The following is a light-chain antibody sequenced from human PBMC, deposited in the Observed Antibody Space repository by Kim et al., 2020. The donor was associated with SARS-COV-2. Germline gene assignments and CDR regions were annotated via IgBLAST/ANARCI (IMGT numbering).Light chain of an antibody. J-gene: IGLJ3*02. CDR2: SNN. CDR1: TSNVVSNP. CDR3: ATWDDSLNGWV. Sequence: QRVTLSCSGSTSNVVSNPVNWYQHLPGTAPKLLIYSNNQRPPGVPDRFSGSKSGTSASLAISGLQSEDEADYYCATWDDSLNGWVFGGGTQLTVL. V-gene: IGLV1-44*01.